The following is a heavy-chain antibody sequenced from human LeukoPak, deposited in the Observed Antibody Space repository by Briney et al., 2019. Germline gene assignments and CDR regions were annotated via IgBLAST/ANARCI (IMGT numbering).Heavy chain of an antibody. CDR1: GYTFTSYG. J-gene: IGHJ6*02. CDR2: ISAYNGNT. Sequence: ASVKVSCKASGYTFTSYGISWVRQAPGQGLEWMGWISAYNGNTNYAQKLQGRVTMTTDTSTSTAYMELRSLRSDDTAVYYCARDRYCSSTSCPGYYYYYGMDVWGQGTTVTVSS. V-gene: IGHV1-18*01. D-gene: IGHD2-2*01. CDR3: ARDRYCSSTSCPGYYYYYGMDV.